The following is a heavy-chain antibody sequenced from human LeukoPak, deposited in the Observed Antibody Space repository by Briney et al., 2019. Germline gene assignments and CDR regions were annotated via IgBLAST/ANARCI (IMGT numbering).Heavy chain of an antibody. CDR3: VREGWGNQQLVRYYYYYGMDV. Sequence: ASVKVSCKASGYTFTSYGISWVRQAPGQGLEWMGWTSAYNGNTNYAQKLQGRVTMTTDTSTSTAYMELRSLRSDDTAVYYCVREGWGNQQLVRYYYYYGMDVWGQGTTVTVSS. J-gene: IGHJ6*02. CDR2: TSAYNGNT. CDR1: GYTFTSYG. D-gene: IGHD6-13*01. V-gene: IGHV1-18*01.